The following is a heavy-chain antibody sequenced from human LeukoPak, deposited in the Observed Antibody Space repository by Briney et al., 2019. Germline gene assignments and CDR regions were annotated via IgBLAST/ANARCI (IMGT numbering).Heavy chain of an antibody. V-gene: IGHV1-3*01. CDR2: INAGNGNT. D-gene: IGHD3-3*01. J-gene: IGHJ6*03. Sequence: GASVKVSCKASGYTFTSYAMHWVRQAPGQRLEWMGWINAGNGNTKYSQKFQGRVTITADESTSTAYMELSSPRSEDTAVYYCARDEGRYDFRYYYYYYMDVWGKGTTVTVSS. CDR3: ARDEGRYDFRYYYYYYMDV. CDR1: GYTFTSYA.